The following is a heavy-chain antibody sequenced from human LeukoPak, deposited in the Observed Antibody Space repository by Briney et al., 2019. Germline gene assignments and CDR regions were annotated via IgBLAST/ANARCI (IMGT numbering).Heavy chain of an antibody. Sequence: GRFLRLSCAASGFTFSSYGMHWVRQAPGKGLEWVALISYDGSDQDYADSVRGRFTISRDNSKNTLYLQMHSLRAEDTAMYYCAREQYYYDGSGHPYFDYWGQGTLVTVSS. D-gene: IGHD3-22*01. V-gene: IGHV3-30*03. J-gene: IGHJ4*02. CDR1: GFTFSSYG. CDR2: ISYDGSDQ. CDR3: AREQYYYDGSGHPYFDY.